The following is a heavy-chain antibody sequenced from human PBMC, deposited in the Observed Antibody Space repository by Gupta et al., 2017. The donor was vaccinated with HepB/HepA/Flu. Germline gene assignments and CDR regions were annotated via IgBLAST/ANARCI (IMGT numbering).Heavy chain of an antibody. CDR2: IYYSGST. CDR3: ARVAAAAQGYFDY. Sequence: WTIYGDSISSGGYYWNWIRQHPGKGLEWIGYIYYSGSTYYNPSLKSRLTISVDTSKNQFSLKLSSVTAADTAVYYCARVAAAAQGYFDYWGQGTLVTVSS. D-gene: IGHD6-13*01. V-gene: IGHV4-31*02. CDR1: GDSISSGGYY. J-gene: IGHJ4*02.